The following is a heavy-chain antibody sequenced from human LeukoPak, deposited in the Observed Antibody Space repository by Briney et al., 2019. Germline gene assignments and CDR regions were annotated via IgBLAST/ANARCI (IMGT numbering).Heavy chain of an antibody. Sequence: PGGSLRLSCAASGFTFSSYSMNWVRQAPGKGLEGVSSISSSSSYIYYADSVKGRFTISRDNAKNSLYLQMNSLRSEDTAVYYCARDRPRFLGVVVVIHPRQGYFQHWGQGTLVTVSS. V-gene: IGHV3-21*01. D-gene: IGHD3-22*01. CDR2: ISSSSSYI. CDR3: ARDRPRFLGVVVVIHPRQGYFQH. J-gene: IGHJ1*01. CDR1: GFTFSSYS.